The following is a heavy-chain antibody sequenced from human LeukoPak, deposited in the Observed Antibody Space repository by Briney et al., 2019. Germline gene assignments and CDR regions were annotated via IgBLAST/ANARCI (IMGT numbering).Heavy chain of an antibody. V-gene: IGHV1-18*01. CDR1: GYTFTSYG. CDR3: ARVGLIQLWGNSNDY. Sequence: GASVKVSCKASGYTFTSYGISWVRQAPGQGLEWMGWISAYNGNTNYAQKLQGRATMTTDTSTSTAYMELRSLRSDDTAVYYCARVGLIQLWGNSNDYWGQGTLVTVSS. J-gene: IGHJ4*02. CDR2: ISAYNGNT. D-gene: IGHD5-18*01.